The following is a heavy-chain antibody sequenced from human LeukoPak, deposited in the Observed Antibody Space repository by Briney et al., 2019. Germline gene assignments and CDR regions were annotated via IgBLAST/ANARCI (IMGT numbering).Heavy chain of an antibody. V-gene: IGHV5-51*01. CDR1: GYSFSNYW. J-gene: IGHJ4*02. CDR2: IYPGDSDT. CDR3: ARPSSYYDSSGYYRNGGYFDY. Sequence: GESLKISCKGSGYSFSNYWIGWVRQMPGKGLEWMGIIYPGDSDTRYSPSFQGQVNMSADKSISTAYLQWNSLKASDTAMYYCARPSSYYDSSGYYRNGGYFDYWGQGTLVTVSS. D-gene: IGHD3-22*01.